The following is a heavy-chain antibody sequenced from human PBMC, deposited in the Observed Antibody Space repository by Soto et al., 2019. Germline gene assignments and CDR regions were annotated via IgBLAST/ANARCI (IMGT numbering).Heavy chain of an antibody. J-gene: IGHJ6*02. D-gene: IGHD3-16*01. CDR1: GGSISSYY. Sequence: SETLSLTCTVSGGSISSYYWSWIRQPPGKGLEWIGYIYYSGSTNYNPSLKSRVTISVDTSKNQFSLKLSSVTAADTAVYYCARGGGYYYYGMDVWGQGTTVTVSS. CDR2: IYYSGST. V-gene: IGHV4-59*01. CDR3: ARGGGYYYYGMDV.